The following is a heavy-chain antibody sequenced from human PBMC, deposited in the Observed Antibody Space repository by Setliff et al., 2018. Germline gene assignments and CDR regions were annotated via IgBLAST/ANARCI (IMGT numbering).Heavy chain of an antibody. CDR3: TRGGERYHTAN. Sequence: LSLTCAVSGVSVNSLTWWSWVRQTPGKGLEWIGFIYHDGNPKFNPSVNYNPSLKSRITMSIGKSKNQFSLNLRSVTAADTAVYYCTRGGERYHTANWGQGALVTSPQ. V-gene: IGHV4-4*03. J-gene: IGHJ4*02. CDR1: GVSVNSLTW. D-gene: IGHD2-2*01. CDR2: IYHDGNPKFNPSV.